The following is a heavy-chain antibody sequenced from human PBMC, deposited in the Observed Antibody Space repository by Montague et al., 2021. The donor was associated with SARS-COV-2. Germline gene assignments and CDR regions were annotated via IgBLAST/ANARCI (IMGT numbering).Heavy chain of an antibody. CDR3: SRVRLTGTSDGFDI. CDR2: IYTGVHT. V-gene: IGHV3-53*01. CDR1: GFAFSSYY. J-gene: IGHJ3*02. Sequence: SLRLSCASSGFAFSSYYITWVRQAPGKGLEWVSIIYTGVHTYYAGAVEGRCTISRDNSKDTVILQMNSLGAGDTAVYYCSRVRLTGTSDGFDIWGQGTMVTVSS. D-gene: IGHD1-7*01.